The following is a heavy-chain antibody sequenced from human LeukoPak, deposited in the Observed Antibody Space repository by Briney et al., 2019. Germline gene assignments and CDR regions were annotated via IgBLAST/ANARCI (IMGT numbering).Heavy chain of an antibody. Sequence: GESLRISCKASGYSFTTYWITWVRQMPGKGLEWMGRIDPRDSYTIYSPSLQGHVTISADKSTSTAYLQWSSLKASDTAMYYCARWHSSSVFDYWGQGTLVIVSS. CDR2: IDPRDSYT. D-gene: IGHD6-6*01. J-gene: IGHJ4*02. V-gene: IGHV5-10-1*01. CDR3: ARWHSSSVFDY. CDR1: GYSFTTYW.